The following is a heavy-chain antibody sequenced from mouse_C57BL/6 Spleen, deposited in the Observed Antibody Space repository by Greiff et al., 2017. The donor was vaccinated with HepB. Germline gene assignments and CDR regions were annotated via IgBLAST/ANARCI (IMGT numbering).Heavy chain of an antibody. Sequence: QVQLQQSGAELVKPGASVKLSCKASGYTFTSYWMHWVKQRPGQGLEWIGEIDPSDSYTNYNQKFKGKSTLTVDKSSSTAYMQLSSLTSEDSAVYYCARRPWYFDVWGTGTTVTVSS. J-gene: IGHJ1*03. CDR1: GYTFTSYW. CDR3: ARRPWYFDV. CDR2: IDPSDSYT. V-gene: IGHV1-69*01.